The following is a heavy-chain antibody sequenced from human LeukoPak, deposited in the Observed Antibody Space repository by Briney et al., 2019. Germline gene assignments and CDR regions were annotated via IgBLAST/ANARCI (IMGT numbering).Heavy chain of an antibody. J-gene: IGHJ4*02. Sequence: GRSLRLSCAASGFTFSDYYMSWIRQAPGKGLEWVSYISSSGSTIYYADSVKGRFTISRDNAKNSLYLQMNSLRAEDTAAYYCARAGDGYNYPDYFDYWGQGTLVTVSS. V-gene: IGHV3-11*01. D-gene: IGHD5-24*01. CDR1: GFTFSDYY. CDR3: ARAGDGYNYPDYFDY. CDR2: ISSSGSTI.